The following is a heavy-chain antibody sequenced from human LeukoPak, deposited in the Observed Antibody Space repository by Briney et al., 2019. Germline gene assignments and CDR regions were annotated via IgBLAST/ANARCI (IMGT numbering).Heavy chain of an antibody. CDR2: IYTSGST. Sequence: PSETLSLTCTVSGGSISSFYWSWIRQPAGKGLEWIGRIYTSGSTNYNPSLKSRVTISVDTSKNQFSLKLSSVTAADTAVYYCARASYGGPFNWFAPWGQGTLVTVYS. V-gene: IGHV4-4*07. CDR3: ARASYGGPFNWFAP. CDR1: GGSISSFY. D-gene: IGHD4-23*01. J-gene: IGHJ5*02.